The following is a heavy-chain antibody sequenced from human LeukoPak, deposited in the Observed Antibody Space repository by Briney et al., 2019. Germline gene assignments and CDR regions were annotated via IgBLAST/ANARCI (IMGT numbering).Heavy chain of an antibody. CDR3: ARESCSTSCYGMDV. V-gene: IGHV1-18*01. CDR1: GHTFTSYG. CDR2: ISAYNGNT. Sequence: ASVKVSCKASGHTFTSYGISWVRQAPGQGLEWMGWISAYNGNTNYAQKLQGRVTMTTDTSTSTACMELRSLRSDDTAVYYCARESCSTSCYGMDVWGQGTTVTVSS. D-gene: IGHD2-2*01. J-gene: IGHJ6*02.